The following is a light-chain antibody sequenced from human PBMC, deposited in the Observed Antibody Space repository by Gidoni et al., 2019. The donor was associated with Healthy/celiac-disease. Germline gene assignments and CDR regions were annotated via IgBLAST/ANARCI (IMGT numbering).Light chain of an antibody. J-gene: IGKJ4*01. Sequence: IQMTQSPSSLSASVGDRVTITCRASQSISSYLHWYQQKPGKAPKLLIYAASSLQSGVPSRFSGSGSGTDFTLTISSLQPEDFATYYCQQSYSTPQVTFGGGTKVEIK. CDR2: AAS. CDR1: QSISSY. V-gene: IGKV1-39*01. CDR3: QQSYSTPQVT.